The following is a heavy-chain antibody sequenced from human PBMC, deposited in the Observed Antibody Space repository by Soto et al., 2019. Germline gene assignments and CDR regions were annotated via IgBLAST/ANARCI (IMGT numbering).Heavy chain of an antibody. CDR2: IYYSGST. V-gene: IGHV4-59*01. Sequence: QVQLQESGPGLVKPSETLSLTCTVSGGSISSYYWSWIRQPPGKGLEWIGYIYYSGSTNYNPSLKSRVTISVDTSKNRFSLKLSSVTAADTAVYYCARDIMGTNYYYYGMDVWGQGTTVTVSS. CDR3: ARDIMGTNYYYYGMDV. CDR1: GGSISSYY. D-gene: IGHD2-8*01. J-gene: IGHJ6*02.